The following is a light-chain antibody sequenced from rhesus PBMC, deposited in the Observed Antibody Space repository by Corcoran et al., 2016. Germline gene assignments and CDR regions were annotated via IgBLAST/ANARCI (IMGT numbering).Light chain of an antibody. CDR1: QGISSW. CDR3: QQYNSAPFT. CDR2: RAS. Sequence: DIQMTQSPSSLSASVGDRVTITCRASQGISSWLAWYQQKPGNAPKLLHYRASRLQSGVPSRFSGRGSGTAFTLTISSLQPEDFATYYCQQYNSAPFTFGPGTKLDIK. J-gene: IGKJ3*01. V-gene: IGKV1-21*01.